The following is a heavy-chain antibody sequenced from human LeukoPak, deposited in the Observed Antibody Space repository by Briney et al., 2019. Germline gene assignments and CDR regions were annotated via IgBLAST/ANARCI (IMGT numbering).Heavy chain of an antibody. D-gene: IGHD3-3*01. V-gene: IGHV3-30*04. J-gene: IGHJ4*02. Sequence: GGSLRLSCAASGFTFSTYAMHWVRQAPGKGLEWLTVISYNGSHQYYSDSVRGRFTISRDNSRNSVFLQINRLRPEDTAVYYCATSIRRITISSWGQGTLVTVSS. CDR2: ISYNGSHQ. CDR1: GFTFSTYA. CDR3: ATSIRRITISS.